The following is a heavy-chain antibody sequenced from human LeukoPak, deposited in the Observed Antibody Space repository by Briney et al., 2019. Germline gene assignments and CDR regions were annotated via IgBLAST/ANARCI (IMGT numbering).Heavy chain of an antibody. J-gene: IGHJ4*02. Sequence: GGSLRLSCAASGFTFSSYAMSWVRQAPGKGLEWVSAISGSGGSTYYADPVKGRFTISRDNSKNTLYLQMNSLRAEDTAVYYCAKDRQRRIMYYDSSGYSSADYWGQGTLVTVSS. V-gene: IGHV3-23*01. CDR1: GFTFSSYA. D-gene: IGHD3-22*01. CDR3: AKDRQRRIMYYDSSGYSSADY. CDR2: ISGSGGST.